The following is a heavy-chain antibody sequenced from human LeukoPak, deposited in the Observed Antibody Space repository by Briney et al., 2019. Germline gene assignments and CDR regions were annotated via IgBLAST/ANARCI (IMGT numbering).Heavy chain of an antibody. CDR1: GGSISSHY. V-gene: IGHV4-59*08. CDR3: ARFLGPVPDAFDI. D-gene: IGHD3-3*01. CDR2: IYYSGST. J-gene: IGHJ3*02. Sequence: SETLSLTCTVSGGSISSHYWSWIRQPPGKGLEWIGYIYYSGSTNYNPSLKSRVTISVDTSKNQFSLKLSSVTAADTAVYYCARFLGPVPDAFDIWGQGTMVTVSS.